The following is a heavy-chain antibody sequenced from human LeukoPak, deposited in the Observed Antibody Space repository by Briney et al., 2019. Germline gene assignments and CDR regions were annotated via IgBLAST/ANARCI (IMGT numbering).Heavy chain of an antibody. CDR3: ARVVARGSGWYEANWSVDP. D-gene: IGHD6-19*01. CDR1: GFTFSSYA. J-gene: IGHJ5*02. V-gene: IGHV3-74*01. Sequence: GGSLRLSCAASGFTFSSYAMHWVRQAPGKGLVWVSRVNSDGSSTTYADSVKGRFTISRDNAKNTLYLQMNSLRAEDTAVYYCARVVARGSGWYEANWSVDPWGQGTLVTVSS. CDR2: VNSDGSST.